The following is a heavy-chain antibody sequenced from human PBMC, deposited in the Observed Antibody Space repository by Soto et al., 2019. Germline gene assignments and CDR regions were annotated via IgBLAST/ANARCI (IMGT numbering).Heavy chain of an antibody. Sequence: PGGSLRLSCAASGFTFSSHAMSWVRQAPGKRLEWVSAISDNGDTTYYADSVKGRFTISRDNSKNILYLQMNNLRGEDSAIYYCTGRVAAGTLNWFDPWGQGTLVTVSS. D-gene: IGHD6-13*01. J-gene: IGHJ5*02. V-gene: IGHV3-23*01. CDR3: TGRVAAGTLNWFDP. CDR1: GFTFSSHA. CDR2: ISDNGDTT.